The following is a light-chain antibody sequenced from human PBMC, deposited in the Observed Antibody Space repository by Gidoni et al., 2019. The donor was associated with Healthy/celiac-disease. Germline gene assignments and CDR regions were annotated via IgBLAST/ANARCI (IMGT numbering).Light chain of an antibody. CDR3: QQSYSTPRT. J-gene: IGKJ1*01. CDR2: AAS. Sequence: DIQITQSPSSPSASIGDRVTTTCRARQSISSYLTWYQQKPGKAPKLLIYAASSMQSGVPARFSGSGSGTDFTLTISSLEPEDFATYYCQQSYSTPRTFGQGTKVEIK. CDR1: QSISSY. V-gene: IGKV1-39*01.